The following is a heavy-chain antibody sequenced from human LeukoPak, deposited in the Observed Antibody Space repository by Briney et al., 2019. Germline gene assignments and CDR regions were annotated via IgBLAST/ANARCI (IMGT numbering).Heavy chain of an antibody. J-gene: IGHJ6*02. V-gene: IGHV4-34*01. CDR3: ASLPPSGGYYYGMDV. D-gene: IGHD3-10*01. CDR2: INHSGST. CDR1: GGSFSGYY. Sequence: SETLSLTCAVYGGSFSGYYWSWIRQPPGKGLEWIGEINHSGSTNYNPSLKGQVTISVDTSKNQFSLKLSSVTAADTAVYYCASLPPSGGYYYGMDVWGQGTTVTVSS.